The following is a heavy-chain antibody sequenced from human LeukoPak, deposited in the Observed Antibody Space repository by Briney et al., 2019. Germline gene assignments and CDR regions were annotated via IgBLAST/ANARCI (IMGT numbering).Heavy chain of an antibody. CDR3: ARLWADTAY. V-gene: IGHV1-18*01. Sequence: GASVKVSCKASGYTFTTYSITWVRQAPGQGLEWMGWISGANGDTNYAEKFQGRITMTTDSSTSTAYMDLRSLTPDDTGLYYCARLWADTAYWGQGTLVNVSS. D-gene: IGHD1-26*01. J-gene: IGHJ4*02. CDR1: GYTFTTYS. CDR2: ISGANGDT.